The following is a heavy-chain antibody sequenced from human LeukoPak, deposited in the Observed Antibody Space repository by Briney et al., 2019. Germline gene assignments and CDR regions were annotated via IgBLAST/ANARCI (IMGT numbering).Heavy chain of an antibody. V-gene: IGHV7-4-1*02. D-gene: IGHD3-22*01. J-gene: IGHJ5*02. CDR3: VRDLDDSSGYYSLFSPLNP. CDR1: GYTFTSYA. CDR2: INTNTGNP. Sequence: ASVKVSCKASGYTFTSYAMNWVRQAPGQGLEWMGWINTNTGNPTYAQGFTGRFVFPLDTSVSTAYLQISSLKAEDTAVYYCVRDLDDSSGYYSLFSPLNPWGQGTLVTVSS.